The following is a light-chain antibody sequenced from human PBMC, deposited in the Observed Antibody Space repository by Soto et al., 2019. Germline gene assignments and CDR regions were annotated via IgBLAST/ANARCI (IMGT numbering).Light chain of an antibody. V-gene: IGKV1-5*01. CDR1: QSISGW. Sequence: DIPMTQSPSTLSASVGDRVTITCRASQSISGWLAWYQQRPGKAPKLLIYDASSLESGVPSRFSGSGSGTEFTLTIGGLQPDDFATYYCQQYSGSSLFTFGPGTIVDIK. J-gene: IGKJ3*01. CDR3: QQYSGSSLFT. CDR2: DAS.